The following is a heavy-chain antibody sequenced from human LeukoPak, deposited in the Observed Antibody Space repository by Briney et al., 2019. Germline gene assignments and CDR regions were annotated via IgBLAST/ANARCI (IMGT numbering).Heavy chain of an antibody. CDR1: GGSISSYY. CDR2: IYYSGST. Sequence: SETLSLTCTVSGGSISSYYWSWIRQPPGKGLEWIGYIYYSGSTNYNPSLKSRVTISVDTSKNQFSLKLSFVTAADTAVYYCARVKRVYCGGDCYHNAFDIWGQGTMVTVSS. D-gene: IGHD2-21*01. J-gene: IGHJ3*02. CDR3: ARVKRVYCGGDCYHNAFDI. V-gene: IGHV4-59*01.